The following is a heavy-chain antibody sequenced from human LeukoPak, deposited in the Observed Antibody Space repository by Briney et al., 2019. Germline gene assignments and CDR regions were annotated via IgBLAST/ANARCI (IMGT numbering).Heavy chain of an antibody. Sequence: ASVNVSCKASGYTFTSYGISWVRQAPGQGLEWMGWISAYNGNTNYAQKLQGRVTVTTDTSTSTAYMELRSLRSDDTAVYYCARDEPVGYSFDYWGQGTLVTVSS. D-gene: IGHD5-18*01. V-gene: IGHV1-18*01. CDR3: ARDEPVGYSFDY. J-gene: IGHJ4*02. CDR2: ISAYNGNT. CDR1: GYTFTSYG.